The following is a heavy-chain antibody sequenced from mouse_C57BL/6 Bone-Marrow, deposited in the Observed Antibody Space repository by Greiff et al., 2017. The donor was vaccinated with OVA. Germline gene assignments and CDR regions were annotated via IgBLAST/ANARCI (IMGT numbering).Heavy chain of an antibody. CDR1: GYTFTSYW. Sequence: VQLQQPGAELVMPGASVKLSCKASGYTFTSYWMHWVKQRPGQGLEWIGEIDPSDSYTNYNQKFKGKSTLTVDKSSSTAYMQLSRLTSEDSAVYYCARRVESSGYVDYFVYWGEGTTLTVSS. J-gene: IGHJ2*01. CDR3: ARRVESSGYVDYFVY. CDR2: IDPSDSYT. V-gene: IGHV1-69*01. D-gene: IGHD3-2*02.